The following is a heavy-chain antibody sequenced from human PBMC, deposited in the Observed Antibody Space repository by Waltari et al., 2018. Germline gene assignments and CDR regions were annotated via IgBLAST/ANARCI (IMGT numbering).Heavy chain of an antibody. D-gene: IGHD2-2*01. J-gene: IGHJ4*02. CDR3: ARYCSSTSCYHTFDY. V-gene: IGHV3-48*04. CDR2: ISMRSRTI. Sequence: EVQLVESGGGLVQPGGSLRLSCAASGFTFSTYSMNWARQAPGKGLEWVSYISMRSRTIYYGDSVKGRFTISRDNAKNSLYLQMNSLRAEDTAVYYCARYCSSTSCYHTFDYWGQGTLVTVSS. CDR1: GFTFSTYS.